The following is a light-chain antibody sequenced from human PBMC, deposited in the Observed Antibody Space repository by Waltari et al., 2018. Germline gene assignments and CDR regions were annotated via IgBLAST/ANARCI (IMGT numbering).Light chain of an antibody. Sequence: QSALTHPPSVLGPPGKSITISSTGTTMEFGGFNFSSWYQQHPGKAPKLRIYDVSKRPSGVSNRFSGSKSGNTASLTISGLQAEDEADYYCCSYAGSSTYVFGTGTKVTVL. CDR2: DVS. J-gene: IGLJ1*01. CDR1: TMEFGGFNF. V-gene: IGLV2-23*02. CDR3: CSYAGSSTYV.